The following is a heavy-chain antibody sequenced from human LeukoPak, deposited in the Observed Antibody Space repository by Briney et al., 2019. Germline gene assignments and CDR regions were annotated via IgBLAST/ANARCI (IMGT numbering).Heavy chain of an antibody. CDR2: ISHIGRT. V-gene: IGHV4-59*11. Sequence: PSETLSLTCAVSGDSFSSHYWTWIRQSPGTGLEWIGYISHIGRTNYNPSLKSRVTISIDTSKNQFSLKLRSVTAADTAVYYCARGRLGEYIAEYIDYWGQGTLVTVSS. J-gene: IGHJ4*02. D-gene: IGHD4-17*01. CDR3: ARGRLGEYIAEYIDY. CDR1: GDSFSSHY.